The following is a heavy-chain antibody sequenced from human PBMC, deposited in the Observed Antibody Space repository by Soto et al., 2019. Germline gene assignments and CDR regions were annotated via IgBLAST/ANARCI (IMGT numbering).Heavy chain of an antibody. CDR3: ARRSERGCRSISCPENYSYYHYVDV. CDR1: GGSISSYY. J-gene: IGHJ6*03. V-gene: IGHV4-59*12. D-gene: IGHD2-2*01. Sequence: SETLSLTCTVSGGSISSYYWNWIRQPPGKGLEWIGYVYYSGDTNYNPSLKSRVTISVDTSKNHFSLKLSSVTAADTAVYYCARRSERGCRSISCPENYSYYHYVDVWGKGTTVTVSS. CDR2: VYYSGDT.